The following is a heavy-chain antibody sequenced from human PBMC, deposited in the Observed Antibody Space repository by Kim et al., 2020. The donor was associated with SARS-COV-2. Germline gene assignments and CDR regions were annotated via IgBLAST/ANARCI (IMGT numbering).Heavy chain of an antibody. CDR3: ARGAYYYDSSGYPDY. D-gene: IGHD3-22*01. Sequence: DSVKGRFTISRDNAKNSLYLQMNSLRAEDTAVYYCARGAYYYDSSGYPDYWGQGTLVTVSS. J-gene: IGHJ4*02. V-gene: IGHV3-48*03.